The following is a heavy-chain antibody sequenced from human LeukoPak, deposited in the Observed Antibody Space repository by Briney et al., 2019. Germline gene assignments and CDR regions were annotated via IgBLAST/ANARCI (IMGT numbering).Heavy chain of an antibody. CDR2: IRSKANNYAT. CDR1: GFTFSGST. Sequence: PGGSLRLSCAASGFTFSGSTVHWVRQASGKGLEWVGRIRSKANNYATTYAASVKGRFTISREDSKNKAYLQMNSMKTEETAFYYCTRPRPGDDTLDIWGQGTMVTVSS. J-gene: IGHJ3*02. D-gene: IGHD2-21*02. CDR3: TRPRPGDDTLDI. V-gene: IGHV3-73*01.